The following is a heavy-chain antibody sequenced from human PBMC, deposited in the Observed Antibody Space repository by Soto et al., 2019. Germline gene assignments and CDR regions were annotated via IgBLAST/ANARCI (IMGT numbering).Heavy chain of an antibody. CDR2: IGWNSGGI. Sequence: EVQLVESGGGLVQPGRSLRLSCAASGFTFDDYAMHWVRQTPGKGLEWVSGIGWNSGGIGYADSVKGRFTISRDNAKSSLYLQMSCLRTEDTALYYCAKGKGWLPENVFDFWGQGTLVTVSS. CDR3: AKGKGWLPENVFDF. J-gene: IGHJ4*02. CDR1: GFTFDDYA. D-gene: IGHD5-12*01. V-gene: IGHV3-9*01.